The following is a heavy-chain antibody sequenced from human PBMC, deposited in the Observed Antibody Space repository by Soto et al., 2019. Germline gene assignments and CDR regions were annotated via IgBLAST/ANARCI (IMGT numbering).Heavy chain of an antibody. Sequence: GGSLRLSCAASGFTFSSYAMHWVRQAPGKGLEWVAVISYDGSNKDYADSVRGRFTISRDNSKNTLYLQMNSLRAEDTAVYYCARDSYYDFWSGYTRFDYWGQGTLVTVSS. CDR2: ISYDGSNK. V-gene: IGHV3-30-3*01. J-gene: IGHJ4*02. CDR3: ARDSYYDFWSGYTRFDY. D-gene: IGHD3-3*01. CDR1: GFTFSSYA.